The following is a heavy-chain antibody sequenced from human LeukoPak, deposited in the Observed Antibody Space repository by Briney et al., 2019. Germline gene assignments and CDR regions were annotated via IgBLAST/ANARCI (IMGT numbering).Heavy chain of an antibody. CDR1: GGSISSYY. V-gene: IGHV4-59*01. J-gene: IGHJ6*02. D-gene: IGHD4-17*01. Sequence: PSETLSLTCTVAGGSISSYYWSWIRQPPGKGLEWIGYIYYSGSTNYNPSLKSRVTISVDTSKNQFPLKLSSVTAADTAVYYCAREYGDSRGDYYYGMDVWGQGTTVTVSS. CDR2: IYYSGST. CDR3: AREYGDSRGDYYYGMDV.